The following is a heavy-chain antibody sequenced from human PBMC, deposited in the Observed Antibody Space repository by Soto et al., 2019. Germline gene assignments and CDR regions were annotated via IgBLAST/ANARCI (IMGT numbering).Heavy chain of an antibody. Sequence: SETLSLTCAVYGGSFSGYYWSWIRQPPGKGLEWIGEINHSGSTNYNPSLKSRVTISVDTAKNQFSLKESSVTAADTAVYYCARGEIAARSSDYWGQGTLVTVSS. D-gene: IGHD6-6*01. J-gene: IGHJ4*02. CDR2: INHSGST. CDR3: ARGEIAARSSDY. V-gene: IGHV4-34*01. CDR1: GGSFSGYY.